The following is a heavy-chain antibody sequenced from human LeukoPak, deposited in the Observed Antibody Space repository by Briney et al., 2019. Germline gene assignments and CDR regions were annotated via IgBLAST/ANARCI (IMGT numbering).Heavy chain of an antibody. V-gene: IGHV3-74*01. CDR1: GFTFSSHW. D-gene: IGHD1-14*01. CDR2: IISDGSST. J-gene: IGHJ4*02. CDR3: ARGHAPGVDRHWDY. Sequence: GGSLRLSCAASGFTFSSHWMHWVRQAPGKGLVWVSRIISDGSSTSYADSVKGRFTISRDNARNTLYLQMNSLRAEDTAVYYCARGHAPGVDRHWDYWGQGILVTVSS.